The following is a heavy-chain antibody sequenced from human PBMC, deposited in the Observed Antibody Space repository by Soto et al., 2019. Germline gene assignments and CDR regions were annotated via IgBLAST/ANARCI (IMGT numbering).Heavy chain of an antibody. V-gene: IGHV4-4*07. D-gene: IGHD3-3*01. CDR3: ARGQRFSDWFDP. J-gene: IGHJ5*02. CDR2: VYSCGGT. Sequence: PSETLCLTCTASGGSMSSYYWTWIRQPAGKGLEWIGRVYSCGGTHYNPSLKSRVTISLDTSKNQYSLRLLSVTDADRAVYYCARGQRFSDWFDPWGQGTLVTV. CDR1: GGSMSSYY.